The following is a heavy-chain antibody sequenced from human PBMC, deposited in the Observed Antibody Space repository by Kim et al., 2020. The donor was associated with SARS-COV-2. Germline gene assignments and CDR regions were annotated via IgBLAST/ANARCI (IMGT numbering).Heavy chain of an antibody. J-gene: IGHJ4*02. D-gene: IGHD3-3*01. Sequence: GGSLRLSCAASGFTFSNAWMSWVRQAPGKGLEWVGRIKSKTDGGTTDYAAPVKGRFTISRDDSKNTLYLQMNSLKTEDTAVYYCTTDKLRGDFWSGYYYFDYWGQGTLVTVSS. CDR2: IKSKTDGGTT. V-gene: IGHV3-15*01. CDR3: TTDKLRGDFWSGYYYFDY. CDR1: GFTFSNAW.